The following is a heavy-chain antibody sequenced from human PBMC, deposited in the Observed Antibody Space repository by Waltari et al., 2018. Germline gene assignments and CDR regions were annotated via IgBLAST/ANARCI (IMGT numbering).Heavy chain of an antibody. CDR1: GATFSSYA. CDR3: ARGAVVTQYYYYYMDV. CDR2: ISPIFGTA. J-gene: IGHJ6*03. V-gene: IGHV1-69*05. Sequence: QFQLVQPGAGVKKPGSSVKVSCTLPGATFSSYAITGVRQAPGQGLDWMGWISPIFGTANEVRKFQGRVTISTEKSTSTAYMELSSLRSEDTAVYYCARGAVVTQYYYYYMDVWGKGTTVTVSS. D-gene: IGHD2-21*02.